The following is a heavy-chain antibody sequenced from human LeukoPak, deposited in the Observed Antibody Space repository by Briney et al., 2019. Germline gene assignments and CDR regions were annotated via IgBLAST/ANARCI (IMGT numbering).Heavy chain of an antibody. CDR2: IKSKTDGGTI. D-gene: IGHD3-22*01. CDR1: GFTFSNAW. Sequence: GGSLRLSCAASGFTFSNAWMNWVRQSPGKGLEWVGRIKSKTDGGTIDYGAPVKGRFTISRDDSKNTLFLQMNSLKTEDTAMYHCTTGVRDSSGYYSFDCWGQGTLVTVSS. CDR3: TTGVRDSSGYYSFDC. J-gene: IGHJ4*02. V-gene: IGHV3-15*01.